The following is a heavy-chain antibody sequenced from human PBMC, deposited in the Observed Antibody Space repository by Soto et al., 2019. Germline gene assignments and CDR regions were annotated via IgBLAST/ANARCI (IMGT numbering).Heavy chain of an antibody. CDR2: INHSGST. Sequence: SETLSLTCAVYGGSFSGYYWTWIRQPPGTGLEWIGEINHSGSTNYNPSLKSRVTISVDTSKNQFSLKLTSVTAADTAVYYCARDKITGLFDYWGKGTQVTVSS. V-gene: IGHV4-34*01. J-gene: IGHJ4*02. D-gene: IGHD2-8*02. CDR1: GGSFSGYY. CDR3: ARDKITGLFDY.